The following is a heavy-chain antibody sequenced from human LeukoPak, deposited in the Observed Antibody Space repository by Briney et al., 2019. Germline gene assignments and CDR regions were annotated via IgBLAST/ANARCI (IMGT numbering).Heavy chain of an antibody. CDR1: GYSISSGYY. V-gene: IGHV4-38-2*02. Sequence: PSETLSLTCTVSGYSISSGYYWGCIRQPPGKGLEWIGNIFYSGSTYYSPSLKSRVTISLDTSRNQFSLKLNSVTAADTAVYYCARGNGWYDSWGQGTLVTVSS. J-gene: IGHJ5*01. CDR3: ARGNGWYDS. D-gene: IGHD2-8*01. CDR2: IFYSGST.